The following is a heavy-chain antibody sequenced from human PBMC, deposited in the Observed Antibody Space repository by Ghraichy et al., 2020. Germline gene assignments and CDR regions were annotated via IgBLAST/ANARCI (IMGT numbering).Heavy chain of an antibody. J-gene: IGHJ5*02. Sequence: SETLSLTCAVYGGSFSGYYWSWIRQPPGKGLELIGEINHSGSTNYNPSLKSRVTISVDTSKNQFSLKLSSVTAADTAVYYCARGRGSLRVRAATGWFDPWGQGTLVTVSS. CDR3: ARGRGSLRVRAATGWFDP. D-gene: IGHD2-15*01. CDR2: INHSGST. CDR1: GGSFSGYY. V-gene: IGHV4-34*01.